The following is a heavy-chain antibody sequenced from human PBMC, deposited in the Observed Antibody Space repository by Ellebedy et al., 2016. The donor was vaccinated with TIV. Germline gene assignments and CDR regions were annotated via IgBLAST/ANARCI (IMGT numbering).Heavy chain of an antibody. V-gene: IGHV4-34*01. J-gene: IGHJ4*02. D-gene: IGHD2-21*01. CDR2: INHSGSS. CDR1: GASFSHYY. Sequence: SETLSLTXPVYGASFSHYYWTWSRQSPGKGLEWIGEINHSGSSNHNPSLKSRVTLSVDRSKNHFSLKLNSVTAADTAVYYCARGRGGAYSIPFDYWGQGTLVTVSS. CDR3: ARGRGGAYSIPFDY.